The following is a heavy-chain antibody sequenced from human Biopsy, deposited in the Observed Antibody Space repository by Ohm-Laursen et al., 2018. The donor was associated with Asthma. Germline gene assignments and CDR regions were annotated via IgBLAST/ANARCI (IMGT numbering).Heavy chain of an antibody. V-gene: IGHV3-9*01. D-gene: IGHD3-22*01. CDR1: GFSFDDCA. CDR2: ISWNSGNI. J-gene: IGHJ4*01. CDR3: AKSADYYDSTDYLDF. Sequence: LRLSCAASGFSFDDCAMHWVRQAPGKGLEWVSSISWNSGNIDYADSVKGRFTISRDNAKNSLYLQMQSLRPEDAAFYYCAKSADYYDSTDYLDFWGRETLVTVSS.